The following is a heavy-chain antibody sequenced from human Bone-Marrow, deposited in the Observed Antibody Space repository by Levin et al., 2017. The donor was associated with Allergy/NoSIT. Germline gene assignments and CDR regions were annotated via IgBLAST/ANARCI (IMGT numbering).Heavy chain of an antibody. D-gene: IGHD1-26*01. CDR1: GFSLSTSGVG. Sequence: ESGPTLVKPTQTLTLTCTFSGFSLSTSGVGVGWIRQPPGKALEWLALIYWNDDKRYRPSLKSRLTITKDTSKNQVVLTVTNMDPVDTGTYYCAHRGGNYWGVGEWFDPWGQGTLVTVSS. CDR2: IYWNDDK. J-gene: IGHJ5*02. CDR3: AHRGGNYWGVGEWFDP. V-gene: IGHV2-5*01.